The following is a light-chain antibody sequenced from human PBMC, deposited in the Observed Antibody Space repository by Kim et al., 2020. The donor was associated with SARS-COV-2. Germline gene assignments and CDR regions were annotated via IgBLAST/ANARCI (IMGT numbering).Light chain of an antibody. V-gene: IGKV3-20*01. J-gene: IGKJ1*01. CDR3: QKYGSTWT. CDR2: GAS. Sequence: EIVLTQSPGTPSLSPGERATLSCRASQSVSSSHLAWYQQKPGQAPRLLIYGASTRATGIPDRFSGSGSGTDFTLTISRLEPEDFAVFYCQKYGSTWTFGQGTKVDIK. CDR1: QSVSSSH.